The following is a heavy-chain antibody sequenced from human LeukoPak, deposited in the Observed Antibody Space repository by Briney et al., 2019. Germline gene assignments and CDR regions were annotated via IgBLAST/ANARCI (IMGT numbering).Heavy chain of an antibody. J-gene: IGHJ4*02. Sequence: ASVKVSCKASGYTFATYGFSWVRQAPGQGLEWIGWISAYNGNTNYAQKLQGRVTMTTDTSTNSAYMELRSLRSDDTAVYYCARPPSYCTNGVCYNGYYFDYWGQGTLVTVSS. V-gene: IGHV1-18*01. CDR3: ARPPSYCTNGVCYNGYYFDY. D-gene: IGHD2-8*01. CDR2: ISAYNGNT. CDR1: GYTFATYG.